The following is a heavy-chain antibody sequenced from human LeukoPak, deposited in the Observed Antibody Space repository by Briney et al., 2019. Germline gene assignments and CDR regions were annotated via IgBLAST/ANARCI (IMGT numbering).Heavy chain of an antibody. V-gene: IGHV4-59*01. CDR1: GGSISSYY. CDR3: ARSSGSYYDDFDY. D-gene: IGHD1-26*01. Sequence: NPSETLSLTCTVSGGSISSYYWSWIRQPPGKGLEWIGYIYYSGSTNYNPSLKSRVTISVDTSKNQFSLKLSSVTAADTAVYYCARSSGSYYDDFDYWGQGTLVTVSS. CDR2: IYYSGST. J-gene: IGHJ4*02.